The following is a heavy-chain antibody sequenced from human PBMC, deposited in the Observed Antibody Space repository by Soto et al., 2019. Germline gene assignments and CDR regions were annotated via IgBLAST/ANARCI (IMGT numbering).Heavy chain of an antibody. D-gene: IGHD3-10*01. CDR1: AFNFSNFA. CDR2: ISGGGRAT. J-gene: IGHJ5*02. Sequence: GGSLRLSCAASAFNFSNFAMNWVRQAPGKGLEWVSAISGGGRATFYADSVKGRFAISRDNSKNTLFLQMNGLRAEDTAMCYCAKEYGRPPRFDPWGRGTLVTVSS. CDR3: AKEYGRPPRFDP. V-gene: IGHV3-23*01.